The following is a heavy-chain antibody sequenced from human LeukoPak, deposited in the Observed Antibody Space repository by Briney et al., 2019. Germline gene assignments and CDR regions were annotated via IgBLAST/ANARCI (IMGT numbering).Heavy chain of an antibody. Sequence: SVKVSCKASGGTFSSYAVSWVRQAPGQGLEWMGGIIPIFGTANYAQKFQGRVTITTDESTSTAYMELSSLRSEDTAVYYCARFPWRDLDAFDIWGQGTMVTVSS. V-gene: IGHV1-69*05. CDR3: ARFPWRDLDAFDI. CDR2: IIPIFGTA. CDR1: GGTFSSYA. D-gene: IGHD1-1*01. J-gene: IGHJ3*02.